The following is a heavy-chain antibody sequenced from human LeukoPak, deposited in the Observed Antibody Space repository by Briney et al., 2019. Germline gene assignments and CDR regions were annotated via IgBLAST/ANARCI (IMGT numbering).Heavy chain of an antibody. CDR3: ARGYCSGGSCYSLDY. CDR1: GGSISSYY. Sequence: PSETLSLTCAVSGGSISSYYWSWIRQPPGKRLEWIGHIYYSGSTNYNPSLKSRVTISVDTSKNQFSLKLSSVTAADTGVHYCARGYCSGGSCYSLDYWGQGTLVTVSS. V-gene: IGHV4-59*08. CDR2: IYYSGST. D-gene: IGHD2-15*01. J-gene: IGHJ4*02.